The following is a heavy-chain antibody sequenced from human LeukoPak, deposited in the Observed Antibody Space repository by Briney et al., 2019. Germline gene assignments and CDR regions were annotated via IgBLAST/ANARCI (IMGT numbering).Heavy chain of an antibody. CDR1: GYSISGAYY. D-gene: IGHD7-27*01. J-gene: IGHJ4*02. CDR3: ARGFRGDNFDY. Sequence: PSETLSLTCTVSGYSISGAYYWGWVRQPPGQGLEWIGTIHYSGSTSYNPSLESRVTISVDPSKNQFSLKVTSVTAADTAVYFCARGFRGDNFDYWGQGTLVTVSS. CDR2: IHYSGST. V-gene: IGHV4-38-2*02.